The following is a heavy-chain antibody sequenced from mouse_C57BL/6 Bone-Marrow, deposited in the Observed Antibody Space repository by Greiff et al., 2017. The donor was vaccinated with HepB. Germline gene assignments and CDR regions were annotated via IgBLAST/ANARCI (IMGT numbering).Heavy chain of an antibody. Sequence: EVKLVESGGGLVKPGGSLKLSCAASGFTFSSYAMSWVRQTPEKRLEWVATISDGGSYTYYPDNVKGRFTISRDNAKNNLYLQMSHLKSEDTAMYYCARATIGYYFDYWGQGTTLTVSS. CDR3: ARATIGYYFDY. J-gene: IGHJ2*01. V-gene: IGHV5-4*03. CDR2: ISDGGSYT. CDR1: GFTFSSYA. D-gene: IGHD2-14*01.